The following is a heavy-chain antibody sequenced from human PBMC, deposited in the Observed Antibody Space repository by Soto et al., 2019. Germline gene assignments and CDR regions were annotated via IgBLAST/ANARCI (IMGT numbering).Heavy chain of an antibody. CDR3: AIWVAGNSILLQY. Sequence: GGSLRLSCAASGFTFNNYAITWVRQDAGRGLEWVSTISETGASTYYGDSVRGRFTISRDNSRSTAFLQMNSLRAEDTAVYFCAIWVAGNSILLQYWGQGTLVTVSS. CDR2: ISETGAST. D-gene: IGHD3-10*01. J-gene: IGHJ1*01. CDR1: GFTFNNYA. V-gene: IGHV3-23*01.